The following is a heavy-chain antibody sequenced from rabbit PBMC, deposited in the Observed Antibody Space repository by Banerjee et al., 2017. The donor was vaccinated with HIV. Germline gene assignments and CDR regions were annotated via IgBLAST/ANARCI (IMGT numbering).Heavy chain of an antibody. J-gene: IGHJ6*01. CDR1: GFDFSNYG. CDR3: ARSNTYYGMDL. V-gene: IGHV1S36*01. CDR2: ITYRGSA. Sequence: QEQLVESGGGLVQPGGSLKVSCKASGFDFSNYGVSWVRQAPGKGLEYIGYITYRGSAYYASWVNGRFTISRENTQNTLYLQLNSLTAADTATYFCARSNTYYGMDLWAQGPWSPS.